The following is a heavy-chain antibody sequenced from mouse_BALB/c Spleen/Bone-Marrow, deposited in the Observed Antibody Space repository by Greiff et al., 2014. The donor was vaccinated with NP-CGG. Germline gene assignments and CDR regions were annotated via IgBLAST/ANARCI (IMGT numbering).Heavy chain of an antibody. CDR3: TRRYYDYDVRYFDY. Sequence: QVPLKESGAELVRPGSSVKISCKASGYAFSSYWLNWGKQRPGQGLEWIGQIYPGDDDTNYNGKFKGKATLTADKSSSTAYMQLSSLTSEDSAVYFCTRRYYDYDVRYFDYWGQGTTLTVSS. CDR2: IYPGDDDT. D-gene: IGHD2-4*01. CDR1: GYAFSSYW. J-gene: IGHJ2*01. V-gene: IGHV1-80*01.